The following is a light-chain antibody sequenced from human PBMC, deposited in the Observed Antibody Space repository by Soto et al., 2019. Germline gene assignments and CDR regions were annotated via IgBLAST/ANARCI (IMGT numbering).Light chain of an antibody. Sequence: QPVLTQPPSASGTPGQRVTISCSGSSIGSKTVNWYQQLPGTAPKVLIYTNDQRPSGVPDRFSGSKSGTSASLAISGLQSEDEADYYCAAWDDSLNGWVFGGGTKLTVL. V-gene: IGLV1-44*01. CDR3: AAWDDSLNGWV. J-gene: IGLJ3*02. CDR1: SIGSKT. CDR2: TND.